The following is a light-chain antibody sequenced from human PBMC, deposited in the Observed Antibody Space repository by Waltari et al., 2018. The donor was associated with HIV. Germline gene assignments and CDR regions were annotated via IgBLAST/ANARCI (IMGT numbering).Light chain of an antibody. CDR2: ANT. J-gene: IGLJ3*02. CDR3: QSYDSRLSGSV. V-gene: IGLV1-40*01. CDR1: SSHIGTGSN. Sequence: QSALTQPPSVSVAPGQRVTIPCPATSSHIGTGSNLHGYRKLPGTAPKLPIYANTNRPSGVPDRFSGSKSGTSASLAITGLQAEDEADYYCQSYDSRLSGSVFGGGTKLTVL.